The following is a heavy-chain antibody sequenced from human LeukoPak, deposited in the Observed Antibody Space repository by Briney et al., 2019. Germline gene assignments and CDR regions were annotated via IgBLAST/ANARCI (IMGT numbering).Heavy chain of an antibody. V-gene: IGHV4-61*02. CDR3: AWGRDGYNFLNRGEYYYFDY. CDR1: GGSISSGSYY. J-gene: IGHJ4*02. Sequence: SETLSLTCTVSGGSISSGSYYWSWIRQPAGKGLEWIGRFYTSGSTNYNPSLKSRVTISVDTSKNQFSLKLNSVTAADTAVYYCAWGRDGYNFLNRGEYYYFDYWGQGTLVTVSS. D-gene: IGHD5-24*01. CDR2: FYTSGST.